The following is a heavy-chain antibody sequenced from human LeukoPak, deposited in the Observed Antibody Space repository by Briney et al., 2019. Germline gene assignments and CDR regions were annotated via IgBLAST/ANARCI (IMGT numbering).Heavy chain of an antibody. D-gene: IGHD3-10*01. CDR1: GFTFSSYA. J-gene: IGHJ4*02. CDR2: ISYDGSNK. CDR3: ARDVYYGSGKFGY. V-gene: IGHV3-30*14. Sequence: GGSPRLSCAASGFTFSSYAMHWVRQAPGKGLEWVAVISYDGSNKYYADSVKGRFTISRDNSKNTLYLQMNSLRAEDTAVYYCARDVYYGSGKFGYWGQGTLVTVSS.